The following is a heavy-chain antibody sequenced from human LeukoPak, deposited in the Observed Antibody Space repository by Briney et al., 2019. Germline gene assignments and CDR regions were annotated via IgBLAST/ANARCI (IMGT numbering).Heavy chain of an antibody. J-gene: IGHJ4*02. CDR1: GGSISSSSYY. Sequence: SETLSLTCTVSGGSISSSSYYWGWIRQPPGKGLEWIGSIYYSGSTYYNPSLKSRVTISVDTSKNQFSLKLSSATAADTAVYYCARRGYCSSTSCFWHFDYWGQGTLVTVSS. D-gene: IGHD2-2*01. V-gene: IGHV4-39*01. CDR2: IYYSGST. CDR3: ARRGYCSSTSCFWHFDY.